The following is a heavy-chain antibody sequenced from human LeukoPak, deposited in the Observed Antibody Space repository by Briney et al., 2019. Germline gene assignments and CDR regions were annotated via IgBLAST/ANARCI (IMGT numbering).Heavy chain of an antibody. D-gene: IGHD6-6*01. V-gene: IGHV3-23*01. J-gene: IGHJ4*02. CDR3: AKIMGSSPSTAYFAY. CDR2: ISGSGGHI. CDR1: GFTFSSYA. Sequence: TGGSLRLSCAASGFTFSSYAINWIGQAPGKGLEWLSAISGSGGHIYYADSLKGRFTISRDNSKNTAYLEMNSLRAEDTAVYHCAKIMGSSPSTAYFAYWGQGTLVTVSS.